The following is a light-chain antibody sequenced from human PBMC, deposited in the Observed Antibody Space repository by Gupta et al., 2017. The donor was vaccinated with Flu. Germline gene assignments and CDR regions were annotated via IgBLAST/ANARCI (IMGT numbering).Light chain of an antibody. Sequence: SSLSASVGDRVIITCRASQSISSYLHWYQQKPGKAPKLLIYAASSLQSGVPSRFSGSGSGTDFTLTISSLQPEDFATYFCLQTYSSPPKTFGGGTRVEIK. CDR3: LQTYSSPPKT. J-gene: IGKJ4*01. CDR1: QSISSY. V-gene: IGKV1-39*01. CDR2: AAS.